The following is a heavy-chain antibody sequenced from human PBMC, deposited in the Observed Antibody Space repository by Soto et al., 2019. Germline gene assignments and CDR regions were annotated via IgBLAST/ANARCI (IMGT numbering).Heavy chain of an antibody. Sequence: ASVKVSCKASGGTFSSYAISWVRQAPGQGLEWMGWMEPSTGRTGYAQKFQDRVTMTRDTSINTAYMELITLTSDDTAFYYCARGVSAGVDYWGQGTLVTVSS. CDR2: MEPSTGRT. CDR1: GGTFSSYA. CDR3: ARGVSAGVDY. D-gene: IGHD1-26*01. J-gene: IGHJ4*02. V-gene: IGHV1-8*02.